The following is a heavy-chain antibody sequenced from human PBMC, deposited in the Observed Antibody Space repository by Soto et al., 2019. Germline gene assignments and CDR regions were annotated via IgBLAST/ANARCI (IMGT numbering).Heavy chain of an antibody. V-gene: IGHV3-23*01. CDR2: ISAGGSNT. CDR3: AKEYSTSFDY. CDR1: GFSFSNYA. J-gene: IGHJ4*02. Sequence: EVQVLESGGGLIQPGGSLRLSCAASGFSFSNYAMNWVRQAPGKGLEWVSAISAGGSNTNYADSVKGRFTISSDNSKNTLYLQMNGLRADDTAVYYCAKEYSTSFDYWGQGTPVTVSS. D-gene: IGHD6-6*01.